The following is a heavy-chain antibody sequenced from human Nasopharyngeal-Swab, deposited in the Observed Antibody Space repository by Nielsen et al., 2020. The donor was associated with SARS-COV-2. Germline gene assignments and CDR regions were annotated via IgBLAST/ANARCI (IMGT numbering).Heavy chain of an antibody. CDR2: IIPILPIT. CDR3: ARGGWLRKDYYYSYYYMAA. Sequence: SVKVSCKTSGGTFSSYGISWFRQAPGQGLEWMGGIIPILPITNYAQKFQDRVTITADKSTSTAYMELSSLRSEDTAAYYCARGGWLRKDYYYSYYYMAAGGKGPTVTSP. CDR1: GGTFSSYG. J-gene: IGHJ6*03. D-gene: IGHD5-24*01. V-gene: IGHV1-69*10.